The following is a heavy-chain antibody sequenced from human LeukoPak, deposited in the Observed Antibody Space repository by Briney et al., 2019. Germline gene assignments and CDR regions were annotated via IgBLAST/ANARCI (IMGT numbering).Heavy chain of an antibody. V-gene: IGHV3-23*01. CDR1: GFTFSSYA. CDR3: AAPLTVIPY. CDR2: VSVSGVST. Sequence: SGGSLRLSCAASGFTFSSYAMSWVRQAPGKGLEWVSGVSVSGVSTNYADSVKGRFTISRDNSKNTLYLQMNSLRAEDTAVYYCAAPLTVIPYWGQGTLVTVSS. J-gene: IGHJ4*02. D-gene: IGHD4-17*01.